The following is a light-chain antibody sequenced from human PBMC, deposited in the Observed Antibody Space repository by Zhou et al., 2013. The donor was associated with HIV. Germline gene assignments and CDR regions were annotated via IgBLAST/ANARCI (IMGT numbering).Light chain of an antibody. Sequence: QMSQSPSSLRASVGDRVTITCRASQGIGNDVNWYQHKSGQAPRRLIYAASNLQTGVPSRFRGSGHGTDFSLTISGLQTEDFATYFCLHNGRRTPKTFGQGTKVEIK. CDR2: AAS. CDR3: LHNGRRTPKT. V-gene: IGKV1-17*01. J-gene: IGKJ1*01. CDR1: QGIGND.